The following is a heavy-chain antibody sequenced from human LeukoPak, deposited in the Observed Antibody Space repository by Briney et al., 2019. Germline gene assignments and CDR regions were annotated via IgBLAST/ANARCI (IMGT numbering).Heavy chain of an antibody. D-gene: IGHD4-17*01. Sequence: ASVKVSCKASGYTFTGYYMHWVRQAPGQGLEWMGWINPNSGGTNYAQKFQGRVTMTRDTSISTAYMELSRLRSDDTAVYYCAGGDYGYGDYGHWYFDLWGRGTLVTVSS. V-gene: IGHV1-2*02. CDR3: AGGDYGYGDYGHWYFDL. CDR1: GYTFTGYY. J-gene: IGHJ2*01. CDR2: INPNSGGT.